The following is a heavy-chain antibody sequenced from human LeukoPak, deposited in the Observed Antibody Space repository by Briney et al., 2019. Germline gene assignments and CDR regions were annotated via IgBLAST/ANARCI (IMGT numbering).Heavy chain of an antibody. Sequence: SETLSLTCTVSGGSISSYYWSWIRQPPGKGLEWIGYIYYSGSTNYNPSLKSRATISVDTSKNQFSLKLSSVTAADTAVYYCAGDYGSGSYYNYWGQGTLVTVSS. V-gene: IGHV4-59*01. J-gene: IGHJ4*02. CDR2: IYYSGST. CDR3: AGDYGSGSYYNY. D-gene: IGHD3-10*01. CDR1: GGSISSYY.